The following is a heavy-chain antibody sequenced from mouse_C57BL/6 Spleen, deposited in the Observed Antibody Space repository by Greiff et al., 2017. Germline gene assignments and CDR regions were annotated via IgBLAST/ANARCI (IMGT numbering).Heavy chain of an antibody. D-gene: IGHD4-1*01. Sequence: EVQLVESGGGLVQPGGSMKLSCVASGFTFSHYWMNWVRQSPEQGLEWVAQIRLKSDNYATHYAESVKGRFTISRDDSKSSVYLQMNNLRAEDTGIYYCTGGVGDYAMDYWGQGTSVTVSS. CDR2: IRLKSDNYAT. V-gene: IGHV6-3*01. J-gene: IGHJ4*01. CDR1: GFTFSHYW. CDR3: TGGVGDYAMDY.